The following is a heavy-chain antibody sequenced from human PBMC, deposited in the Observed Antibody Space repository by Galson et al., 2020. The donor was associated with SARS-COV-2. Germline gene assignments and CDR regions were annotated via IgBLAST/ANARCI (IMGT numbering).Heavy chain of an antibody. CDR3: ARLVPPYYYESSGYFLPSRFDY. CDR1: GYSFTSYW. V-gene: IGHV5-51*01. CDR2: IYTGDSDT. Sequence: GESLKISCKGSGYSFTSYWIGWLRQMPGKGLEWMGIIYTGDSDTRYSPSFPGQVTISADKSISTAYLQWSSLKASDTAMYYCARLVPPYYYESSGYFLPSRFDYWGQGTLVTVSS. D-gene: IGHD3-22*01. J-gene: IGHJ4*02.